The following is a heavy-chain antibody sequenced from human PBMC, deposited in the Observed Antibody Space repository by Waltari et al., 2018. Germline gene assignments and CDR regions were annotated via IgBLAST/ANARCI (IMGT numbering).Heavy chain of an antibody. CDR2: INHSGST. V-gene: IGHV4-34*01. CDR1: GGSFSGYY. Sequence: QVQLQQWGAGLLKPSETLSLTCAVYGGSFSGYYWSWIRQPPGKGLEWIGEINHSGSTNYNPSLKSRVTISVDTSKNQFSLKLSSVTAADTAVYYCARVHSSSSGGVDYWGQGTLVTVSS. CDR3: ARVHSSSSGGVDY. J-gene: IGHJ4*02. D-gene: IGHD6-6*01.